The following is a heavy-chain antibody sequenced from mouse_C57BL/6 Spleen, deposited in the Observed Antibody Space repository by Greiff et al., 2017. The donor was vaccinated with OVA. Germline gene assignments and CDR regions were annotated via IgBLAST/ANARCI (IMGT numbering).Heavy chain of an antibody. CDR1: GFTFSDYG. CDR2: ISSGSSTI. Sequence: EVKLMESGGGLVKPGGSLKLSCAASGFTFSDYGMHWVRQAPEKGLEWVAYISSGSSTIYYANTVKGRFTISRDNAKNTLFRQMTSLRSEDTAMYYCARHYDYGLDYWGQGTTLTVSS. D-gene: IGHD2-4*01. V-gene: IGHV5-17*01. CDR3: ARHYDYGLDY. J-gene: IGHJ2*01.